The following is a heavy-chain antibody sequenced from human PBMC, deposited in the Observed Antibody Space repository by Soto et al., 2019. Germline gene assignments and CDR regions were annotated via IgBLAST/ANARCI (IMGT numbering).Heavy chain of an antibody. CDR2: ISYDGSNK. J-gene: IGHJ6*02. V-gene: IGHV3-30*18. CDR3: AKAGITGTIGAGYGMDV. D-gene: IGHD1-20*01. Sequence: GGSLRLSCAASGFTFSSYGMHWVRQAPGKGLEWVAVISYDGSNKYYADSVKGRFTISRDNSKNTLYLQMNSLRAEDTAVYYCAKAGITGTIGAGYGMDVWGQGTTVTVSS. CDR1: GFTFSSYG.